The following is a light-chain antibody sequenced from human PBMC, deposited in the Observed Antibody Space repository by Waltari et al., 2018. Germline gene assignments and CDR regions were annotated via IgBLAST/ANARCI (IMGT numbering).Light chain of an antibody. CDR2: EVT. Sequence: QSALTQPPSVSGSPGQSITISCTGTSSDIGDYHFFSWHQHPPEKAPKLLIFEVTNRPSGVSNRFSGSKSGNTASLTISGLQTDDEADYYCSSYRYRRSLVFGGGTKVTVL. CDR1: SSDIGDYHF. V-gene: IGLV2-14*01. J-gene: IGLJ2*01. CDR3: SSYRYRRSLV.